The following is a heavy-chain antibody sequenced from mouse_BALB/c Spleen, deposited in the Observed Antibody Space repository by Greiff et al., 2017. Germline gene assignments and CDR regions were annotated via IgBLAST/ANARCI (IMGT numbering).Heavy chain of an antibody. Sequence: EVQRVESGGGLVKPGGSLKLSCAASGFTFSSYAMSWVRQSPEKRLEWVAEISSGGSYTYYPDTVTGRFTISRDNAKNTLYLEMSSLRSEDTAMYYCARRYGSSFYYAMDYWGQGTSVTVSS. CDR3: ARRYGSSFYYAMDY. CDR1: GFTFSSYA. CDR2: ISSGGSYT. J-gene: IGHJ4*01. V-gene: IGHV5-9-4*01. D-gene: IGHD1-1*01.